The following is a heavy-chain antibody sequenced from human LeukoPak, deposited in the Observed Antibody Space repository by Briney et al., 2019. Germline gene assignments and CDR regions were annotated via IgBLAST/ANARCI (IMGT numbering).Heavy chain of an antibody. CDR3: XXXXXAAANDAFDI. Sequence: XXXAXXFTXXDYAMHWVRHAPGKGLEWVSGISWNSGSIVYADSVKGRFTISRXNAKNSLYLQMNSLRAEDTALYYXXXXXXAAANDAFDIWGQGTMVTVSS. CDR2: ISWNSGSI. CDR1: XFTXXDYA. D-gene: IGHD6-13*01. V-gene: IGHV3-9*01. J-gene: IGHJ3*02.